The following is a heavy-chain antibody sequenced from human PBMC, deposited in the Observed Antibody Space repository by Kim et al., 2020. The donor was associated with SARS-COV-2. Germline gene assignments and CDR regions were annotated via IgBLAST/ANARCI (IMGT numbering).Heavy chain of an antibody. V-gene: IGHV3-23*01. Sequence: GGSLRLSCAASGFTFSSYAMSWVRQAPGKGLEWVSAISGSGGSTYYADSVKGRFTISRDNSKNTLYLQMNSLRAEDTAVYYCAKGGNSLSDYYYYGVDVWGQGTTVTVSS. D-gene: IGHD2-21*02. J-gene: IGHJ6*02. CDR3: AKGGNSLSDYYYYGVDV. CDR2: ISGSGGST. CDR1: GFTFSSYA.